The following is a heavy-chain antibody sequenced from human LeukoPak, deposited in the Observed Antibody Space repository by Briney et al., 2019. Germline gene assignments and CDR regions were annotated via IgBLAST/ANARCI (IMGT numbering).Heavy chain of an antibody. D-gene: IGHD3-16*02. Sequence: GGSLRLSCAASGFTFSSYAMSWVRQAPGKGLEWVSAISGSGGSTYYADSVKGRFTISRDNSKNTLYLQMNSLRAEDTAVYYCAKDNTITFGGVIVSLDYWGQGILVTVSS. J-gene: IGHJ4*02. V-gene: IGHV3-23*01. CDR3: AKDNTITFGGVIVSLDY. CDR1: GFTFSSYA. CDR2: ISGSGGST.